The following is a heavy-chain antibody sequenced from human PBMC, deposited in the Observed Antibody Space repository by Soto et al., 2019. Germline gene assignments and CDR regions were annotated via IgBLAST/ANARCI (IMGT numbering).Heavy chain of an antibody. V-gene: IGHV4-59*01. Sequence: SETLSLTCTVSGGSISSYYWSWIRQPPGKGLEWIGYIYYSGSTNYNPSLKSRVTISVDTSKNQFSLKLSSVTAADTAVYYCAREVATMYNWFDPWGQGTXVTVSS. CDR2: IYYSGST. J-gene: IGHJ5*02. CDR3: AREVATMYNWFDP. D-gene: IGHD5-12*01. CDR1: GGSISSYY.